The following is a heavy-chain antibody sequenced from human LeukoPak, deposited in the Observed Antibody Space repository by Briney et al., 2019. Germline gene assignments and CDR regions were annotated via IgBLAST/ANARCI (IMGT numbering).Heavy chain of an antibody. Sequence: GGALRLSCAASGFTFSTYGMNWVRQAPGKGLEWGSAISGSGGSTYYADSVKGRFTISRDNSKNTLYLQMNSLRADDTAVYYCAKDAVTALAGYYYYMDVWGKGTMVTVSS. CDR2: ISGSGGST. CDR3: AKDAVTALAGYYYYMDV. V-gene: IGHV3-23*01. J-gene: IGHJ6*03. CDR1: GFTFSTYG. D-gene: IGHD6-19*01.